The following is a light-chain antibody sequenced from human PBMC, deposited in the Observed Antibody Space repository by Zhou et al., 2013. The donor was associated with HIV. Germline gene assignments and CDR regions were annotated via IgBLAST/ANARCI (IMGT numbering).Light chain of an antibody. CDR3: QQYDNLPLT. Sequence: DIQMTQSPSSLSASVGDRVTIACQASQDITNYLNWYQQKPGKAPKLLIYDASNLETGVPSRFSGSGSGTDFTFTISSLQPEDFATYYCQQYDNLPLTFGGGPRWR. J-gene: IGKJ4*01. CDR1: QDITNY. CDR2: DAS. V-gene: IGKV1-33*01.